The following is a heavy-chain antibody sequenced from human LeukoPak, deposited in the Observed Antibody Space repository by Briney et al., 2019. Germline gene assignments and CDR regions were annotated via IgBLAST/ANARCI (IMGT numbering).Heavy chain of an antibody. Sequence: ASVKVSXKASGYTFTGYYMHWVRQAPGQGLEWMGRINPNSGGTNYAQKFQGRVTMTRDTSISTAYMELSRLRSDDTAVYYCANLFSSGSHDYWGQGTLVTVSS. V-gene: IGHV1-2*06. CDR3: ANLFSSGSHDY. CDR1: GYTFTGYY. J-gene: IGHJ4*02. CDR2: INPNSGGT. D-gene: IGHD3-10*01.